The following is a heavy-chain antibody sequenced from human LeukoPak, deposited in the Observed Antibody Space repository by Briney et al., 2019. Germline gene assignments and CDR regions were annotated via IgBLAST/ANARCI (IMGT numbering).Heavy chain of an antibody. D-gene: IGHD4-17*01. J-gene: IGHJ3*02. CDR1: GFTFSSYG. Sequence: PGGSLRLSCAASGFTFSSYGMHWVRQAPGKGLKWVAFIRYDGSNKYYADSVKGRFTISRDNSKNTLYLQMNSLRAEDTAVYYCARDIDYGDYEDAFDIWGQGTMVTVSS. V-gene: IGHV3-30*02. CDR3: ARDIDYGDYEDAFDI. CDR2: IRYDGSNK.